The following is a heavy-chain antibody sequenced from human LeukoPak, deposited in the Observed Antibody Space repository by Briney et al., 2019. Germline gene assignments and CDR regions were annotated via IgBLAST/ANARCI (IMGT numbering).Heavy chain of an antibody. CDR3: ASPVVPAAHTDY. CDR2: ISSSGSTI. V-gene: IGHV3-48*03. Sequence: GGSLRLSCAASGFTFSSYEMNWVRQAPGKGLEWASYISSSGSTIYYADSVKGRFTISRDNAKNSLYLQMNSLRAEDTAVYYCASPVVPAAHTDYWGQGPWSPTPQ. D-gene: IGHD2-2*01. CDR1: GFTFSSYE. J-gene: IGHJ4*02.